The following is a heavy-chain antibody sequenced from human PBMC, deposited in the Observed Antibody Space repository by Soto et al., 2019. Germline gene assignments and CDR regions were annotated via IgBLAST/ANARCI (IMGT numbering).Heavy chain of an antibody. J-gene: IGHJ4*02. Sequence: SVKVSCKASGGTFSSYAISWVRQAPGQGLEWMGGIIPIFGTANYAQKFQGRVTITADESTSTAYMELSSLRSEDTAVYYCARGYYYDSSGYSPYFDYWGQGTLVPVSS. CDR1: GGTFSSYA. CDR3: ARGYYYDSSGYSPYFDY. V-gene: IGHV1-69*13. CDR2: IIPIFGTA. D-gene: IGHD3-22*01.